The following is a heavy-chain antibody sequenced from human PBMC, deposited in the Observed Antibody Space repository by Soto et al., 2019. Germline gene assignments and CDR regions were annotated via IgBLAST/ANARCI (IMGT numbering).Heavy chain of an antibody. V-gene: IGHV1-18*01. D-gene: IGHD4-17*01. J-gene: IGHJ3*02. Sequence: ASVKVSCKGSGYIFTSYGISWVRQAPGQGLEWMGWISAYNGNTNYAQKLQGRVTMTTDTSTSTAYMELRSLRSDDTAVYYCARDSSHYGDYPGSGRDAFAIWVQGTMVTVSS. CDR2: ISAYNGNT. CDR3: ARDSSHYGDYPGSGRDAFAI. CDR1: GYIFTSYG.